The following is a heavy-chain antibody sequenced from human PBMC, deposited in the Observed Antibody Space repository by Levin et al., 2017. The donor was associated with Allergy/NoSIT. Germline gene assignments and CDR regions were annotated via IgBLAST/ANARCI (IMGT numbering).Heavy chain of an antibody. V-gene: IGHV4-30-4*01. Sequence: PSETLSLTCTVSGGSIGSGDYYWSWIRQPPGTGLEWIGYIYYSGSTYYNPSLKSRGTISVDTSKNQFFLKVTSVAAADTAVYYCARTARYCGSTSCYPYYFDYWGQGTLVTVSS. CDR1: GGSIGSGDYY. CDR2: IYYSGST. CDR3: ARTARYCGSTSCYPYYFDY. J-gene: IGHJ4*02. D-gene: IGHD2-2*01.